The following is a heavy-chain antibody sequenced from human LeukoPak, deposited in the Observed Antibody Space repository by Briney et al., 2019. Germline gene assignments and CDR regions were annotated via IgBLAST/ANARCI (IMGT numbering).Heavy chain of an antibody. Sequence: PSETLSLTCTVSGGSISSSSYYWGWVRQAPGKGLEWVSYISSSSSTIYYADSVKGRFTISRDNAKNSLYLQMNSLRDEDTAVYYCARGVDYYDSSGTIDYWGQGTLVTVSP. J-gene: IGHJ4*02. V-gene: IGHV3-48*02. CDR3: ARGVDYYDSSGTIDY. CDR1: GGSISSSSYY. D-gene: IGHD3-22*01. CDR2: ISSSSSTI.